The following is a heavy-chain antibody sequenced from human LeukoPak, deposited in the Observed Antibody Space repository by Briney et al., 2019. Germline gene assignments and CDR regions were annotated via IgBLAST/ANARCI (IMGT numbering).Heavy chain of an antibody. J-gene: IGHJ4*02. V-gene: IGHV4-34*01. Sequence: SETLSLTCAVYGGSFSGYYWSWIRQSPGKGLEWIGEINHSGSTNYNPSLKSRVTISVDTSQNQFSLKLRSVTAADTAVYYCARWQQWLRYDFDYWGQGTLVTVSS. CDR3: ARWQQWLRYDFDY. CDR1: GGSFSGYY. D-gene: IGHD6-19*01. CDR2: INHSGST.